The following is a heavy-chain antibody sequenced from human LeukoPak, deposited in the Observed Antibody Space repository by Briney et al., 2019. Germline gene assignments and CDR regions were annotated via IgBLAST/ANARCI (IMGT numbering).Heavy chain of an antibody. Sequence: ASVKFSCKASGYTFTSYAMNWVRQAPGQGLEWMGWINTNTGNPTYAQGFTGRFVFSLDTSVSTAYLQISSLKAEDTAVYYCARAPLSLMRQQLVHFDYWGQGTLVTVSS. CDR1: GYTFTSYA. J-gene: IGHJ4*02. CDR2: INTNTGNP. D-gene: IGHD6-13*01. V-gene: IGHV7-4-1*02. CDR3: ARAPLSLMRQQLVHFDY.